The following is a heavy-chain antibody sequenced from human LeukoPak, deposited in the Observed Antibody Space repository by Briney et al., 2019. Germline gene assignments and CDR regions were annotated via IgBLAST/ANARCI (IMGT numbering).Heavy chain of an antibody. CDR3: VTPPPGYCSSTSCYMGFGP. D-gene: IGHD2-2*02. Sequence: ASVKVSCKVSGYTLTELSMHWVRQAPGKGLEWMGGFDPEDGETIYAQKFQGRVTMTEDTSTDTAYMELSSLRSEDTAVYYCVTPPPGYCSSTSCYMGFGPWGQGTLVTVSS. CDR2: FDPEDGET. V-gene: IGHV1-24*01. J-gene: IGHJ5*02. CDR1: GYTLTELS.